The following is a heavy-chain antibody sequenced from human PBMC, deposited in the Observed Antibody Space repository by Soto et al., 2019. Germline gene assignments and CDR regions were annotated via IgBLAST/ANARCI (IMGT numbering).Heavy chain of an antibody. J-gene: IGHJ5*02. Sequence: GGSLRLSCVASGFNFSDHYMTWIRQAPGKGLEWVSSISSSGTTKEYADSVKGRFTISRDNAKNSLSLQMNSLRAEDTAVYYCAREGEYWFDPWGQGTLVTVSS. V-gene: IGHV3-11*01. CDR2: ISSSGTTK. CDR3: AREGEYWFDP. CDR1: GFNFSDHY. D-gene: IGHD3-16*01.